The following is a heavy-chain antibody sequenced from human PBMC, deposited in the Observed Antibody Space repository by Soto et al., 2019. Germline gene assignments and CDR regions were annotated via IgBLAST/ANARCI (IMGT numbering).Heavy chain of an antibody. CDR1: GGSISSGDYY. D-gene: IGHD4-17*01. CDR2: IYDSGST. V-gene: IGHV4-30-4*01. CDR3: ARGGPGYGDYDLGWFDP. Sequence: SETLSLTCTVSGGSISSGDYYWSWLRQPPGKGLEWIGDIYDSGSTYYNPALKSRVTISVDTSKNQFSLKLRSVTAADTAVYYCARGGPGYGDYDLGWFDPWGQGTLVTVSS. J-gene: IGHJ5*02.